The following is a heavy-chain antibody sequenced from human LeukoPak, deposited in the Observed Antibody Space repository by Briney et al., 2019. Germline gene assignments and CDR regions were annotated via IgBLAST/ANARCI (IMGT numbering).Heavy chain of an antibody. CDR1: GFTFSSYG. V-gene: IGHV3-33*06. CDR2: IWYDGSNK. J-gene: IGHJ4*02. Sequence: GRSLRLSCAASGFTFSSYGMHWVRQAPGKGLEWVAVIWYDGSNKYYADSVKGRFTISRDNSKNTLYLQMNSLRAEDTAVYYCAKLGFGVRNTYFDYWGQGTLVTVSS. CDR3: AKLGFGVRNTYFDY. D-gene: IGHD3-3*01.